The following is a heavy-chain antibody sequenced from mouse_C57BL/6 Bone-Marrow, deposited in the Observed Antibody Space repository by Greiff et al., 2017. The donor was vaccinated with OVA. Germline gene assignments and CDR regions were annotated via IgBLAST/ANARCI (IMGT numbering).Heavy chain of an antibody. CDR3: ARSTMVTIDY. J-gene: IGHJ2*01. Sequence: VQVVESGPELVKPGASVKISCKASGYAFSSSWMNWVKQRPGKGLEWIGRIYPGDGDTNYNGKFKGKATLTADKSSSTAYMQLSSLTSEDSAVYFCARSTMVTIDYWGQGTTLTVSS. V-gene: IGHV1-82*01. CDR2: IYPGDGDT. CDR1: GYAFSSSW. D-gene: IGHD2-2*01.